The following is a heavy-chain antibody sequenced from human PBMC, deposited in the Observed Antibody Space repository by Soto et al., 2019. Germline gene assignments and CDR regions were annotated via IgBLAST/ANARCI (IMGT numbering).Heavy chain of an antibody. CDR1: GGSISSGGYY. V-gene: IGHV4-61*08. J-gene: IGHJ6*02. D-gene: IGHD2-21*02. CDR2: IYNTGST. CDR3: ARDLWGYCGTDCYPLDV. Sequence: SETLSLTCTVSGGSISSGGYYWSWIRQHPGKGLERIGYIYNTGSTVYNTSFKSRVTISVDTSKNQFSLKLNSVTAADTAVYYCARDLWGYCGTDCYPLDVWGQGTTVTVSS.